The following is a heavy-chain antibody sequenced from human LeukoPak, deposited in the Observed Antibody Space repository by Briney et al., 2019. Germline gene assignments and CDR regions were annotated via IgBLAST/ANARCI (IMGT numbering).Heavy chain of an antibody. CDR1: GFSFNSYW. Sequence: PGWSLRLSCAASGFSFNSYWMFWVRQVPGKRPVWVSRISSDGSSTSYADSVKGRFTISRDNAKNTLYLQMNSLRADDTAVYYCTTTFDSGSYYPYWGQGTLVTVSS. CDR3: TTTFDSGSYYPY. CDR2: ISSDGSST. D-gene: IGHD3-10*01. J-gene: IGHJ4*02. V-gene: IGHV3-74*01.